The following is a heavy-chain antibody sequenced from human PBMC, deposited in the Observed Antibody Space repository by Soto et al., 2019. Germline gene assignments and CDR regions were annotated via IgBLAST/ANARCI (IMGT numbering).Heavy chain of an antibody. CDR1: GYSFTSYW. Sequence: GESLKISCKGSGYSFTSYWIGWVRQMPGKGLEWMGIIYPADSDTRYSPSFQGQVTISADKSISTAYLQWSSLKASDTAMYYCARSIQLWSQDYYYGMDVWGQGTTVTVSS. J-gene: IGHJ6*02. CDR3: ARSIQLWSQDYYYGMDV. D-gene: IGHD5-18*01. CDR2: IYPADSDT. V-gene: IGHV5-51*01.